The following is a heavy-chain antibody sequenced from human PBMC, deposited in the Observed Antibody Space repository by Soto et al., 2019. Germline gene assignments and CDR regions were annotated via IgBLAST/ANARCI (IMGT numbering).Heavy chain of an antibody. Sequence: QVQLVQSGAEVKKPGSSVKVYCKASGGSLSNYGISWVRQAPGQGLEWMGAIIPVFGTPNYAQKFQDRVTITADASTTTVYMEVKSLTADATAVYYCARVDATKTGVTTYSAMDVWGQGPTDTVSS. CDR3: ARVDATKTGVTTYSAMDV. J-gene: IGHJ6*02. CDR1: GGSLSNYG. CDR2: IIPVFGTP. D-gene: IGHD4-17*01. V-gene: IGHV1-69*12.